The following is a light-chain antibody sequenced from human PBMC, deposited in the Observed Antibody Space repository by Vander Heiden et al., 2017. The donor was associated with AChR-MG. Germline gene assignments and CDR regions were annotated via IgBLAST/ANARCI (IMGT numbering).Light chain of an antibody. V-gene: IGLV2-14*01. Sequence: QSALTQPASVSGSPGQSITISCTGTSRDVGGYNDVSWYQQHPGKAPKIMIYDVSKRPSGVSNRFSGSKSGNTASLTISGLQAEDEADYYCSSYTSSSTLYVFGTGTKVTVL. J-gene: IGLJ1*01. CDR1: SRDVGGYND. CDR2: DVS. CDR3: SSYTSSSTLYV.